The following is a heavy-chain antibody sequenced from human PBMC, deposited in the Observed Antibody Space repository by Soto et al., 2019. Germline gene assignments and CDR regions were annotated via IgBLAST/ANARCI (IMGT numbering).Heavy chain of an antibody. CDR3: AKDHDYGDYLTYYFDY. D-gene: IGHD4-17*01. V-gene: IGHV3-23*01. J-gene: IGHJ4*02. Sequence: PGGSLRLSCAASGFTFSSYAMSWVRQAPGKGLEWVSAISGSGGSTYYADSVKGRFTISRDNSKNTLYLQMNSLRAEDTAVYYCAKDHDYGDYLTYYFDYWGQGTLVTVSS. CDR2: ISGSGGST. CDR1: GFTFSSYA.